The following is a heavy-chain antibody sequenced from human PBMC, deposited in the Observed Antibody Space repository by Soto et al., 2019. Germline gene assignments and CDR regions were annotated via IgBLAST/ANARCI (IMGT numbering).Heavy chain of an antibody. V-gene: IGHV4-30-4*01. Sequence: SETLSLTCTVSGDSISSADYYWSWIRQTPGKGLEWIGHIFYSGTTYYNPSLKSRLTISVDTSKNHFPLRLTSVTAADTAVYYCARDLWVEPELYYYGMDVWGQGTTVTVSS. CDR1: GDSISSADYY. D-gene: IGHD1-1*01. CDR2: IFYSGTT. J-gene: IGHJ6*02. CDR3: ARDLWVEPELYYYGMDV.